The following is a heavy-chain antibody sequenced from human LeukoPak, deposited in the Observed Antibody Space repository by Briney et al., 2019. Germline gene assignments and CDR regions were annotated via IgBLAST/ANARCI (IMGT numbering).Heavy chain of an antibody. CDR2: ISGSGGST. D-gene: IGHD3-10*01. V-gene: IGHV3-23*01. CDR1: GFPFSSYA. J-gene: IGHJ4*02. Sequence: GGSLRLSYAASGFPFSSYAMSWVRQAPGKGLESVSAISGSGGSTYYADSVKRRFTISRDNSKNTLYLQMNSLRAEDTAVYYCAKDLSNMVRGPRRDYWGQGTLVTVSS. CDR3: AKDLSNMVRGPRRDY.